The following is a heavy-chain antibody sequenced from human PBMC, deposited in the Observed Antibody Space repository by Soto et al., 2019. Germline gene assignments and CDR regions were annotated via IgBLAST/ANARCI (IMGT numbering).Heavy chain of an antibody. CDR1: GGSISSSSHY. CDR2: IYYSGST. V-gene: IGHV4-39*01. J-gene: IGHJ4*02. Sequence: SETLSLTCTVSGGSISSSSHYWGWIRQPPGKGLEWIGSIYYSGSTYYNPSLKSRVTISVDTSKNQFSLKLSSVTAADTAVYYCARHYDILTGYFSDWGQGTLVTVSS. CDR3: ARHYDILTGYFSD. D-gene: IGHD3-9*01.